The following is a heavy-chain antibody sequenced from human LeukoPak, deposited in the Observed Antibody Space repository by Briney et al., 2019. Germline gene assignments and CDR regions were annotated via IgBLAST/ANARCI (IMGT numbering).Heavy chain of an antibody. J-gene: IGHJ5*02. CDR1: GGSISSSRHY. CDR2: IYYSGST. D-gene: IGHD1-1*01. Sequence: PSETLSLTCSVSGGSISSSRHYWGWIRQPPGKGLEWIGSIYYSGSTSYSPSLKSRVTISIDTSKNQFSLKLSSVTAADTAVYYCARAGTGHGGWFDPWGQGTLVTVSS. CDR3: ARAGTGHGGWFDP. V-gene: IGHV4-39*07.